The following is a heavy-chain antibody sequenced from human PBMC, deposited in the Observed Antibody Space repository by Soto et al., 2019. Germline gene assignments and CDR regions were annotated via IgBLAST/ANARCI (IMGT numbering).Heavy chain of an antibody. CDR1: GGSISSSRYY. CDR2: IYYSGST. Sequence: TETLSLTCTVSGGSISSSRYYWGWIRQPPGKGLEWIGSIYYSGSTYYNPSLKSRVTISVDTSKNQFSLKLSSVTAADTAVYYCAKGGSGSYSNPFDIWGQGT. J-gene: IGHJ3*02. CDR3: AKGGSGSYSNPFDI. V-gene: IGHV4-39*01. D-gene: IGHD3-10*01.